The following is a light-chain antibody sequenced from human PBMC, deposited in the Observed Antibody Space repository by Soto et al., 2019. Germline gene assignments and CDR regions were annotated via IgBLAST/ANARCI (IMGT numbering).Light chain of an antibody. Sequence: QSALTQPASVSGSPGQSITISCTATSNDVGGYNYVSWFQQYPGKAPKLMIYEVINRPSGVSNRFSGSKSGNTASLIISGLQAEDEADYYCSSYTSSSTLVFGGGTKLTVL. J-gene: IGLJ2*01. CDR3: SSYTSSSTLV. V-gene: IGLV2-14*01. CDR1: SNDVGGYNY. CDR2: EVI.